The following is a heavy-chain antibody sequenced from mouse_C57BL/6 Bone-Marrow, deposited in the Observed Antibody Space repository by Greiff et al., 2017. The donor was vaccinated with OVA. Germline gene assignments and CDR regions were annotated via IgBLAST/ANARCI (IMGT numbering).Heavy chain of an antibody. J-gene: IGHJ2*01. CDR3: ARELRFYYFDY. V-gene: IGHV3-1*01. CDR1: GYSITSGYD. Sequence: EVQRVESGPGMVKPSQSLSLTCTVTGYSITSGYDWHWIRRFPGNKLEWMGYISYSGSTNYNPSLKSRISITHDTSKNHFFLKLNSVTTEDTATYYCARELRFYYFDYWGQGTTLTVSS. D-gene: IGHD1-1*01. CDR2: ISYSGST.